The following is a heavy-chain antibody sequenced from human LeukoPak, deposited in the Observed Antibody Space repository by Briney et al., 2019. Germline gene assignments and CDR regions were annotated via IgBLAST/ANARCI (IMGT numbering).Heavy chain of an antibody. CDR3: ARDYDNGGNGAIDL. V-gene: IGHV4-4*07. J-gene: IGHJ2*01. CDR2: FYSSGTN. D-gene: IGHD3-22*01. Sequence: SETLSLTCAVSGGSMTTYAWSWIRQSAGKGLEWIGRFYSSGTNYYNPSLKSRVSMSLDTFKKEVSLEMRSVTAADTAVYYCARDYDNGGNGAIDLWGRGTLVTVSS. CDR1: GGSMTTYA.